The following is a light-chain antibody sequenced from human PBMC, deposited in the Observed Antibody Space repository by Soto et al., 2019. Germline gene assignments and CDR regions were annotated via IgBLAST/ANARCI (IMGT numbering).Light chain of an antibody. Sequence: QPVLTQPASVSGSPGQSITISCTGTSSDVGSYNLVSWYQQHPGKAPKLMIYEGSKRPSGFSDRFSGSNSGNTASLTISGLQAEDEADYYCCSYAGSGNVVFGGGTKVTVL. CDR1: SSDVGSYNL. CDR2: EGS. CDR3: CSYAGSGNVV. V-gene: IGLV2-23*01. J-gene: IGLJ2*01.